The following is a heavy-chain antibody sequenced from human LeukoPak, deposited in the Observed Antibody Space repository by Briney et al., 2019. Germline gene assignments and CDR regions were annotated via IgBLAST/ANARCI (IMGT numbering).Heavy chain of an antibody. CDR3: ARTTYKRGLVAAAFDY. D-gene: IGHD6-25*01. J-gene: IGHJ4*02. CDR1: EFXFSSYS. Sequence: GGSLRLSCAASEFXFSSYSINWVRQAPGKGLEWVSSISSSSNYIYYADSVKGRFTISRDNAKNSVYLQMNSLRAEDTAVYYCARTTYKRGLVAAAFDYWGQGTLVTVSS. V-gene: IGHV3-21*01. CDR2: ISSSSNYI.